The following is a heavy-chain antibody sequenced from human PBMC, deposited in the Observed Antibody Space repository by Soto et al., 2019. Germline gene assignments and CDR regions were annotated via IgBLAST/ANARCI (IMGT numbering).Heavy chain of an antibody. CDR3: ARDRRWGHIDY. CDR1: GYTFTSYY. CDR2: INPSGGST. V-gene: IGHV1-46*01. J-gene: IGHJ4*02. Sequence: ASVKVSCKASGYTFTSYYMHWVRQAPGQGLEWMGIINPSGGSTSYAQKFQGRVTMTRDTSTSTAYMELSSLRSEDTAVYYCARDRRWGHIDYWGQGTLVTVSS. D-gene: IGHD2-21*02.